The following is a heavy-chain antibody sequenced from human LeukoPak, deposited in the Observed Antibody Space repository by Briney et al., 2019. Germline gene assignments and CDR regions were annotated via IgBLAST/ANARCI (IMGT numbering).Heavy chain of an antibody. J-gene: IGHJ6*03. CDR1: GYTFTGYY. CDR2: INPNSGGT. Sequence: ASVKVSCKASGYTFTGYYMHWVRQAPGQGLEWMGWINPNSGGTNYAQKFQGRVTMTRDTSISTAYMELSRLRSDDTAVYYCAREMNDSSSRGMDVWGKGTTVTVSS. V-gene: IGHV1-2*02. D-gene: IGHD6-6*01. CDR3: AREMNDSSSRGMDV.